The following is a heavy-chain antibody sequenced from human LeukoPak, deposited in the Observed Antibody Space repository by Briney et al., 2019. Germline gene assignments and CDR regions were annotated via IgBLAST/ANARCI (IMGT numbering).Heavy chain of an antibody. CDR3: ARDGGTDWYDP. Sequence: PGGSLRLSCAASGFSISGYWMTWVRQAPGKGLEWVANIKQDGSVKTYVDSVKGRFTISRDNVKNSLYLQMDSLRVEDTAMYYCARDGGTDWYDPWGQGTLVTVSS. J-gene: IGHJ5*02. CDR1: GFSISGYW. D-gene: IGHD3-16*01. V-gene: IGHV3-7*01. CDR2: IKQDGSVK.